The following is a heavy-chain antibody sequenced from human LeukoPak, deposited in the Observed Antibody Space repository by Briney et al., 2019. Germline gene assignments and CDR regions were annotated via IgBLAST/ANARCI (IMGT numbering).Heavy chain of an antibody. CDR2: IYSGGST. CDR3: ASLRYSSSWYSSGFDY. D-gene: IGHD6-13*01. CDR1: GFTVSSNY. J-gene: IGHJ4*02. V-gene: IGHV3-53*01. Sequence: GGSLRPSCAASGFTVSSNYMSWVRQAPGKGLEWVSVIYSGGSTYYADSVKGRFTISRDNSKNTLYLQMNSLRAEDTAVYYCASLRYSSSWYSSGFDYWGQGTLVTVSS.